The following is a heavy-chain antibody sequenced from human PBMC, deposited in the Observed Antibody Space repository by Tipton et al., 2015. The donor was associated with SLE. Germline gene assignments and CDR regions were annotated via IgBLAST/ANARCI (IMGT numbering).Heavy chain of an antibody. CDR1: GYSISSGYF. J-gene: IGHJ1*01. CDR3: ARHPRHITASGTYPKGGSQY. CDR2: ISHSETT. D-gene: IGHD3-10*01. V-gene: IGHV4-38-2*01. Sequence: TLSLTCVVSGYSISSGYFWTWMRQPPGRGLEWIGSISHSETTYSNPSLKSRVTMSLDTSNNQFSLQLTPVTAADTAVYYCARHPRHITASGTYPKGGSQYWGQGTLVTVSS.